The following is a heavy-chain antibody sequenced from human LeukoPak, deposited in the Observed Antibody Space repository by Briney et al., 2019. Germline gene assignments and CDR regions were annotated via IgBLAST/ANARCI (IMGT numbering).Heavy chain of an antibody. CDR1: GFTFSNYW. D-gene: IGHD4-11*01. J-gene: IGHJ4*02. Sequence: PGGSLRLSCAASGFTFSNYWMSWVRQAPGKGLEWVANIKQDGSEKYYVDSVKGRFTISRDNAKNSLYLQMNSLRVEDTAVYYCGRVPWDYSNYGDFWGQGTLVTVSS. CDR3: GRVPWDYSNYGDF. CDR2: IKQDGSEK. V-gene: IGHV3-7*01.